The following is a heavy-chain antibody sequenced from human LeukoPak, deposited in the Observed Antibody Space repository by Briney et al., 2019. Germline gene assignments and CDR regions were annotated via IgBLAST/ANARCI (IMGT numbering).Heavy chain of an antibody. CDR2: IYTSGST. CDR1: GGSISSYY. Sequence: KASETLSLTCTVSGGSISSYYWSWIRKPAGKGLEWIGRIYTSGSTNYNPSLKSRVTMSVDTSKNQFSLKLSSVTDTDTAVYYCARESGVMVTFGGVINNWFDPWGQGTLVTVSS. V-gene: IGHV4-4*07. D-gene: IGHD3-16*02. J-gene: IGHJ5*02. CDR3: ARESGVMVTFGGVINNWFDP.